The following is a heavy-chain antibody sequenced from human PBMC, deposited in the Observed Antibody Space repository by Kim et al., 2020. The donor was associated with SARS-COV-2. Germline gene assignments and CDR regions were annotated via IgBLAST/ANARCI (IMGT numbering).Heavy chain of an antibody. V-gene: IGHV3-23*01. Sequence: GSTYYADSVKGRFTISRDNSKNTLYLQMNSLRAEYTAVYYCAKEAAPADYWGQGTLVTVSS. CDR3: AKEAAPADY. D-gene: IGHD6-25*01. J-gene: IGHJ4*02. CDR2: GST.